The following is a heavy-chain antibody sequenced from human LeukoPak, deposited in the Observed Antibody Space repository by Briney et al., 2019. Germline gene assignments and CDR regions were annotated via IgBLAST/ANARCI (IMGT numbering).Heavy chain of an antibody. Sequence: PSETLSLTCTVSGGSISSYYWSWIRQPPGKGLEWIGYIYTSGSTNYNPSLKGRVTISVDTSKNQFSLKLSSVTAADTAVYYCARRNYYDSSGYFWFDPWGQGTLVTVSS. CDR2: IYTSGST. D-gene: IGHD3-22*01. J-gene: IGHJ5*02. CDR1: GGSISSYY. V-gene: IGHV4-4*09. CDR3: ARRNYYDSSGYFWFDP.